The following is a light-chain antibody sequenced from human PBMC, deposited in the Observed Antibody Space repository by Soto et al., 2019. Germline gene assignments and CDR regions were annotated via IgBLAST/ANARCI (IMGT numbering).Light chain of an antibody. V-gene: IGKV3-11*01. Sequence: EIVLTQSPATLSLSPGERATLSCRASQSVSNYLAWYRQKPGQAPRLLIYDASNRATGSPARFSGSGSGTDFTLTISSLEPEDFAVYYCQQRSNWPLLTFGGGTKVEIK. CDR3: QQRSNWPLLT. CDR2: DAS. J-gene: IGKJ4*01. CDR1: QSVSNY.